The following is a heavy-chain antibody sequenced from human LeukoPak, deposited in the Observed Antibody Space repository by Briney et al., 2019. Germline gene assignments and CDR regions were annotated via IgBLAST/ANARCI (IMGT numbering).Heavy chain of an antibody. J-gene: IGHJ4*02. V-gene: IGHV6-1*01. CDR1: GDSVFIDSAA. CDR3: TTAYDTTTYYFFYS. CDR2: TYYRSKWFN. Sequence: SQTLSLTCAFSGDSVFIDSAACKSVRQSPSRGLEWLGRTYYRSKWFNDYAVSVQSRITINPDTSKNQFSLQLNSVTPEDTAVYPCTTAYDTTTYYFFYSWGQGTLVTVSS. D-gene: IGHD2/OR15-2a*01.